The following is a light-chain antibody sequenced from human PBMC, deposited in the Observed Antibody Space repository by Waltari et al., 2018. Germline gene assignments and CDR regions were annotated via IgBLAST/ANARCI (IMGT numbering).Light chain of an antibody. J-gene: IGKJ1*01. CDR1: QSVSRSY. V-gene: IGKV3-20*01. CDR2: GAS. Sequence: EIVLTQSPGTLSLSPGERATLSCRASQSVSRSYLAWYQQKPGQAPRLLIYGASSRATGIPDRFMGSGSGTDFTLTISRLEPEDFAVYYCQQYGSSPGTFGQGTKVEIK. CDR3: QQYGSSPGT.